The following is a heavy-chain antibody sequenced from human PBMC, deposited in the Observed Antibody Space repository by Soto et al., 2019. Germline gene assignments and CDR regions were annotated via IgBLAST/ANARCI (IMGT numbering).Heavy chain of an antibody. CDR3: ARDRDWNYLAY. J-gene: IGHJ4*02. Sequence: PWGPLRLPCAASGFTFSSLGMHWVRQAPGKGLEWVAVIWYDGSNKYYADSVKGRFTISRDNSKNTLYLQMSSLRAEDTAVYYCARDRDWNYLAYLGQGTLVTVSS. CDR1: GFTFSSLG. V-gene: IGHV3-33*08. CDR2: IWYDGSNK. D-gene: IGHD1-1*01.